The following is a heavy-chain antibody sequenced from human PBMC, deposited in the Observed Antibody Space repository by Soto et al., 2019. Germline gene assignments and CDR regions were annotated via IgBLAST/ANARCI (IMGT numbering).Heavy chain of an antibody. CDR3: ASGERDVSGHQYFQH. CDR2: INHSGST. Sequence: QVQLQQWGAGLLKPSETLSLTCAVYGGSFSGYYWSWIRQPPGKGLEWIGEINHSGSTNYNPSLKSRVTISVDTSKNQFSLKLSSVTAADTAVYYCASGERDVSGHQYFQHWGQGTLVTVSS. CDR1: GGSFSGYY. J-gene: IGHJ1*01. V-gene: IGHV4-34*01. D-gene: IGHD3-3*01.